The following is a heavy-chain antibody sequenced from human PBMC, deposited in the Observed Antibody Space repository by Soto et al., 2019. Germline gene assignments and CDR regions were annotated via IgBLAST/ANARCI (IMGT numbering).Heavy chain of an antibody. J-gene: IGHJ2*01. D-gene: IGHD4-17*01. CDR3: ARATDYGDRSYWYFDL. CDR2: IYYSGST. V-gene: IGHV4-61*01. Sequence: QVQLQESGPGLVKPSETLSLTCTVSGGSVSSGSYYWSWIRQPPGKGLEWIGYIYYSGSTNYNPSLKSRVTISVDTSKNQFSLKLSSVTAADTAVYYCARATDYGDRSYWYFDLWGRGTLVTVSS. CDR1: GGSVSSGSYY.